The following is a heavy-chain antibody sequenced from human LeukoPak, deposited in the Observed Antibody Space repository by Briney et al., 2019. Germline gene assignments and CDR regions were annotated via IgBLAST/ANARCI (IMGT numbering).Heavy chain of an antibody. CDR3: ARRTRGGGEPYYYYYMDV. D-gene: IGHD3-10*01. CDR1: GGSISSDSYS. Sequence: PSETLSLTCTVSGGSISSDSYSWGWLPPPQGRGLEGIGNIFYSGSTYYNPSLKSRVTISVDTSNNQFSLKLSSVTAADTAVYYCARRTRGGGEPYYYYYMDVWGKGTTVTVSS. CDR2: IFYSGST. V-gene: IGHV4-39*01. J-gene: IGHJ6*03.